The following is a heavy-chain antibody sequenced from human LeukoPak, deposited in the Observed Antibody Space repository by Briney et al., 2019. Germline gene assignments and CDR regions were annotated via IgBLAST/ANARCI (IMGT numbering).Heavy chain of an antibody. Sequence: PGGSLRLYCAASGFTVSHNYMTWVRQAPGKGLEWVSIIYSGGSTYYADSVKGRFTISRDNSKNTLYLQMNSLRAEDTAVYYCGILPGSGHWGQGTLVTVSS. D-gene: IGHD2-15*01. CDR2: IYSGGST. CDR3: GILPGSGH. J-gene: IGHJ1*01. CDR1: GFTVSHNY. V-gene: IGHV3-53*01.